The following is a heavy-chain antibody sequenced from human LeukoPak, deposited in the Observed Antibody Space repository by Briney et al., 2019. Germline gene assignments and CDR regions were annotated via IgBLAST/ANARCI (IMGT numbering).Heavy chain of an antibody. D-gene: IGHD3-22*01. J-gene: IGHJ4*02. CDR3: ARKAGGIVVVTPYYFDY. CDR1: GFTFSSYA. Sequence: GGSLRLSCAASGFTFSSYAMSWVRQAPGKGLEWVSAISGSGGSTYYADSVKGRFTISRDNSKNTLYLQMNSLRAEDTAVYYRARKAGGIVVVTPYYFDYWGQGTLVTVSS. V-gene: IGHV3-23*01. CDR2: ISGSGGST.